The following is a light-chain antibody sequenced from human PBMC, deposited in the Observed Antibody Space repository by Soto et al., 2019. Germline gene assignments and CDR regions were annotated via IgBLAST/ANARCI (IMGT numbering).Light chain of an antibody. Sequence: DIVMTQSPATLSASPGERAPLSCRASQSISRCLAWYQQKPGLPPRLLIYDASTRATGIADRFSGSGSGTAFTLTTSSLQSPDYAVYYCQQKNNWNPLYTFGRGTKLEIK. V-gene: IGKV3-15*01. CDR2: DAS. J-gene: IGKJ2*01. CDR1: QSISRC. CDR3: QQKNNWNPLYT.